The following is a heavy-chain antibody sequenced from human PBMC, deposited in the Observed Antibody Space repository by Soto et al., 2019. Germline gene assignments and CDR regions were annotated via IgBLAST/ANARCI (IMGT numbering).Heavy chain of an antibody. J-gene: IGHJ6*03. CDR1: GYSFTSYW. V-gene: IGHV5-51*01. Sequence: GESLKISCKGSGYSFTSYWIGWVRQMPAKGLEWMGIIYPGDSDTRYSPSFQGQVTISADKSISTAYLQWSSLTASDTAMYYCARSSTYYGYIWGGMDVWGKGTTVTVSS. CDR2: IYPGDSDT. D-gene: IGHD3-16*01. CDR3: ARSSTYYGYIWGGMDV.